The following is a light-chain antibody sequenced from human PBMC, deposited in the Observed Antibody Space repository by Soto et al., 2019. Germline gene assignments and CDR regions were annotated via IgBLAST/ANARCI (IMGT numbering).Light chain of an antibody. CDR1: QSVSSY. CDR2: DAS. CDR3: QQRSNWIT. Sequence: EIVLTQSPATLSLSPGERATLSCRASQSVSSYLAWYQQKPGQAPRLLIYDASNRATGIPARFSGSGSGTDFTLTISSLEPEDFAIYYCQQRSNWITFGQGTRLAIE. J-gene: IGKJ5*01. V-gene: IGKV3-11*01.